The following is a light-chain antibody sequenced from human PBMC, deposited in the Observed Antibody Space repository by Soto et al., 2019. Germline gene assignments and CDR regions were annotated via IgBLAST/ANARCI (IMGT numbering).Light chain of an antibody. CDR1: SSDVGTYKF. CDR2: EGT. V-gene: IGLV2-23*01. Sequence: QSALTQPASVSGSPGQSITISCTGTSSDVGTYKFVSWYQQHPGKVPTLMIHEGTKRPSGVSNRFSGSKSGNTATLTISGLQPEDEANYYCCSYAGTSFWVFGGGTKVTFL. J-gene: IGLJ3*02. CDR3: CSYAGTSFWV.